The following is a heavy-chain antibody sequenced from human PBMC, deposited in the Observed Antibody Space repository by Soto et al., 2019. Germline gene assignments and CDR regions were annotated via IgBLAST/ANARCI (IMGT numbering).Heavy chain of an antibody. CDR2: IKSKTDGGTT. D-gene: IGHD2-21*02. V-gene: IGHV3-15*01. CDR1: GFTFSNAW. CDR3: TTALLAYCGGDCYSY. Sequence: GGSLRLSCAASGFTFSNAWMSWVRQAPGKGLEWVGRIKSKTDGGTTDYAAPVKGRFTISRDDSKNTLYLQMNSLKTEDTAVYYCTTALLAYCGGDCYSYWGQGTLVTV. J-gene: IGHJ4*02.